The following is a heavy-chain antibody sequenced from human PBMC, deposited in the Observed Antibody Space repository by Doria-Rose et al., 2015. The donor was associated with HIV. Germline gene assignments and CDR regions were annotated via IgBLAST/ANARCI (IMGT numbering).Heavy chain of an antibody. CDR3: AKAPIIGPKYYCYMDV. CDR2: ISWDSNAK. V-gene: IGHV3-9*01. Sequence: VQLVQSGAGLVQPDRSLRLSCVGSGFSFVSYAMHWVRLATGQGLEWVAGISWDSNAKRNADSVEVRFPISRDSAKKSVYLEMRSLRPEDTAFYYCAKAPIIGPKYYCYMDVWGKGTSVTVSS. D-gene: IGHD3-3*01. J-gene: IGHJ6*03. CDR1: GFSFVSYA.